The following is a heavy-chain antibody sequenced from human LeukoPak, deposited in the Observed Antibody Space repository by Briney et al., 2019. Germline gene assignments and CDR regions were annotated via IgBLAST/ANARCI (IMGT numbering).Heavy chain of an antibody. V-gene: IGHV4-4*07. Sequence: SETLSLTCTASGGSISSYYWSWIRQPAGKGLEWIGRIYTSGSTNYNPSLKSRVTMSVDTSKNRFSLKLSSVTAADTAVYYCARANEYFHYMDVWGKGTTVTISS. CDR3: ARANEYFHYMDV. J-gene: IGHJ6*03. CDR1: GGSISSYY. CDR2: IYTSGST. D-gene: IGHD1-1*01.